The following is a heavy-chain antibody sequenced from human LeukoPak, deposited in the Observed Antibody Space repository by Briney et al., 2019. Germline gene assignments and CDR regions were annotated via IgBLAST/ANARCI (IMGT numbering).Heavy chain of an antibody. CDR1: GFTFSSYT. CDR3: ARVSRHYGSGSVGYFDY. CDR2: ISYDGSNK. D-gene: IGHD3-10*01. Sequence: GGSLRLSCAASGFTFSSYTMHWVRQAPGKGLEWVAVISYDGSNKYYADSVKGRFTNSRDNSKNTLYLQMNSLRAEDTAGYYCARVSRHYGSGSVGYFDYWGRGTLVTVSS. J-gene: IGHJ4*02. V-gene: IGHV3-30*04.